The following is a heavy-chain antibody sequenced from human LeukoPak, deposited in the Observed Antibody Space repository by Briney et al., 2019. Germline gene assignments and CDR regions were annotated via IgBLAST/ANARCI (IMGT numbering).Heavy chain of an antibody. CDR3: AKGVVVAARGSFDI. CDR2: ISGSGGST. Sequence: GGSLRLSCAASGFTFSSYAMRWVRQAPGKGLEWVSAISGSGGSTYYADSVKGRFTISRDNSRNTLYLQMNSLRAEDTAVYYRAKGVVVAARGSFDIWGQGTMVTVSS. CDR1: GFTFSSYA. D-gene: IGHD2-15*01. V-gene: IGHV3-23*01. J-gene: IGHJ3*02.